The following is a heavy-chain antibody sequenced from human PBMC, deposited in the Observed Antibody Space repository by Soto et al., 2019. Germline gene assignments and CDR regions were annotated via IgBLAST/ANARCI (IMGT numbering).Heavy chain of an antibody. J-gene: IGHJ6*02. D-gene: IGHD3-10*01. Sequence: PGGSLRLSCAASGFTFSSYGMHWVRQAPGKGLEWVAVIWYDGSNKYYADSVKGRFTISRDNSKNTLYLQTNSLRAEDTAVYYCARQGWFGELSYYYYGMDVWGQGTTVTVSS. CDR1: GFTFSSYG. CDR2: IWYDGSNK. CDR3: ARQGWFGELSYYYYGMDV. V-gene: IGHV3-33*01.